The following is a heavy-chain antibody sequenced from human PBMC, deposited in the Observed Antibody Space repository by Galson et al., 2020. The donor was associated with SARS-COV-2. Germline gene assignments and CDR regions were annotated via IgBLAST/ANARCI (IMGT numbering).Heavy chain of an antibody. D-gene: IGHD6-19*01. J-gene: IGHJ5*02. CDR1: GYTFTGYY. CDR2: INPNTDGT. Sequence: ASVKVSCKASGYTFTGYYMHWVRQAPGQGLEWMGWINPNTDGTNYAQKFQGRVTMTRDTSISTAYMELSRLTSDDTAVYYCARGSSGWYDFDPWGQGTLVTVSS. CDR3: ARGSSGWYDFDP. V-gene: IGHV1-2*02.